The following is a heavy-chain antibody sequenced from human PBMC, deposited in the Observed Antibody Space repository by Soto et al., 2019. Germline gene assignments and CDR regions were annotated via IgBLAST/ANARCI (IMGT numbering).Heavy chain of an antibody. V-gene: IGHV1-69*02. CDR1: GGTFSSYT. CDR2: IIPILGIA. Sequence: QVQLVQSGAEVKKPGSSVKVSCKASGGTFSSYTISWVRQAPGQGLEWMGRIIPILGIANYAQKFQGRVTITADKSTSTAYMAMSSLRSEDTAVYYCARGDCSSTSCYGIDYWGQGTLVTVSS. CDR3: ARGDCSSTSCYGIDY. J-gene: IGHJ4*02. D-gene: IGHD2-2*01.